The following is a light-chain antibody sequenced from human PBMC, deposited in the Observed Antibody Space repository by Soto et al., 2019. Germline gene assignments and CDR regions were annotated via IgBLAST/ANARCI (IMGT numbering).Light chain of an antibody. V-gene: IGLV2-11*01. J-gene: IGLJ1*01. CDR3: CSYAGSYTYV. CDR2: DVS. Sequence: QSALTQPRSMSGSPGQSVTISCTGTSSDVGGFNYVSWYQQHPGIAPKLMIYDVSDRPSGVPDRFSGSKSGNTASLTISGLQAADEADYYCCSYAGSYTYVFGTGTKLTVL. CDR1: SSDVGGFNY.